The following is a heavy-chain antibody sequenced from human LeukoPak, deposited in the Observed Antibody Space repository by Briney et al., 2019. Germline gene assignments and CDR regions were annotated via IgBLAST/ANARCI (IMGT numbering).Heavy chain of an antibody. CDR1: GGSISSYY. CDR2: IYYSGST. Sequence: SETLSLTCTVSGGSISSYYWSWIRQSPGKGLEWIGYIYYSGSTNYNPSLKSRVTISLDTSKNQFSLKLSSVTAADTAVYYCAGEYCSGGSCFINWFDPWGQGTLVTVSS. CDR3: AGEYCSGGSCFINWFDP. V-gene: IGHV4-59*12. D-gene: IGHD2-15*01. J-gene: IGHJ5*02.